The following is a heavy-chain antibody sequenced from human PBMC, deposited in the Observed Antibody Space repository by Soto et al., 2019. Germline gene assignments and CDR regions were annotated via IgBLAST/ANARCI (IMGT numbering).Heavy chain of an antibody. CDR1: GCTFSSYT. V-gene: IGHV1-69*02. CDR3: ARSRTVTSYYFDY. D-gene: IGHD4-17*01. J-gene: IGHJ4*02. CDR2: IIPILGIA. Sequence: SVKVSCKASGCTFSSYTISWVRQAPGQGLEWMGRIIPILGIANYARKFQGRVTITADKSTSTAYMELSSLRSEDTAVYYCARSRTVTSYYFDYWGQGTLVTVSS.